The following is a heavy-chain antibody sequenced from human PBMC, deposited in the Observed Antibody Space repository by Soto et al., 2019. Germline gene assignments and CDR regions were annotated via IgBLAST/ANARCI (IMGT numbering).Heavy chain of an antibody. J-gene: IGHJ6*03. V-gene: IGHV1-8*01. CDR2: MNPSSGKT. CDR3: ASSVLGFYYYLDV. Sequence: ASVKVSCKASGYTFTKYDINWVRQATGQGLEWMGWMNPSSGKTGYAQKFQGRVTMTRNTSINTAYMELSSLRSEDTAVYFCASSVLGFYYYLDVWGKGTKVTVSS. D-gene: IGHD2-8*02. CDR1: GYTFTKYD.